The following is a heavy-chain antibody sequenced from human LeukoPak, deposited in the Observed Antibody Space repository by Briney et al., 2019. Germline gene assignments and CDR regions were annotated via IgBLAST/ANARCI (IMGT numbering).Heavy chain of an antibody. Sequence: GASVKVSCKASGYTFTGYYMHWVRQAPGPGRGWMGWINSNSGGTNYAQKFQGRVTMTRDTSISTAYMELSRLRSDDTAVYYCARGGIVVVPAYYFDYWGQGTLVTVSS. CDR1: GYTFTGYY. D-gene: IGHD2-2*01. CDR2: INSNSGGT. CDR3: ARGGIVVVPAYYFDY. V-gene: IGHV1-2*02. J-gene: IGHJ4*02.